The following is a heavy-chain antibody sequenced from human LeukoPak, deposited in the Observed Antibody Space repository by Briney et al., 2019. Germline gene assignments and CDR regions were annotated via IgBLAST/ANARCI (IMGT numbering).Heavy chain of an antibody. CDR1: GFTFSDYY. J-gene: IGHJ4*02. D-gene: IGHD1-26*01. CDR2: ISSSGTTI. CDR3: ARRRDSGSLQHFDY. Sequence: GGSLRLSCAASGFTFSDYYMSWIRQAPGKGLEWVSYISSSGTTIYYADSVKGRFTISRDNAKSSLYLQMNSPRAEDTAVYYCARRRDSGSLQHFDYWGQGTLVTVSS. V-gene: IGHV3-11*01.